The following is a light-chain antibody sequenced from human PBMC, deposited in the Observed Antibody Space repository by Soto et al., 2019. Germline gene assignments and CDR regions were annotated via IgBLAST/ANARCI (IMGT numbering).Light chain of an antibody. CDR3: QQYGSSPFT. CDR2: GAS. CDR1: QSVSSSY. V-gene: IGKV3-20*01. J-gene: IGKJ3*01. Sequence: EIVLTQSPGTLSLSPGERATLSCRASQSVSSSYLAWYQQKPGQAPRLLIYGASSRATGIPDRFSGSGSGTDFTLTISRLEPEAFAVYYCQQYGSSPFTFGPGTTVDIK.